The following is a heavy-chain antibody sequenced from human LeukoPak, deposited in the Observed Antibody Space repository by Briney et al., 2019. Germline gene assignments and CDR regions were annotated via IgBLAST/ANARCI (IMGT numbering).Heavy chain of an antibody. D-gene: IGHD2-15*01. J-gene: IGHJ5*02. CDR3: ASNIVGYSWFDP. V-gene: IGHV4-34*01. Sequence: SETLSLTCAVYGGSFSGYYWSWIRQPPGKGLEWIGEINHSGSTNYNPSLKSRVTISVDTSKNQFSLKLSSVTAADTAVYYCASNIVGYSWFDPWGQGTLVTVSS. CDR1: GGSFSGYY. CDR2: INHSGST.